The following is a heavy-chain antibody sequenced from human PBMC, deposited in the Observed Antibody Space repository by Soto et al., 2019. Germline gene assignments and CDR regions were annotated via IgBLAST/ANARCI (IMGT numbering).Heavy chain of an antibody. D-gene: IGHD5-12*01. J-gene: IGHJ5*02. V-gene: IGHV1-69*13. CDR1: GGTFSSYA. CDR2: IIPIFGTA. Sequence: SVKVSCKASGGTFSSYAISWVRQAPGQGLEWMGGIIPIFGTANYAQKFQGRVTITADESTSTAYMELSSLRPEDTAVYYCARSPYDIVATIFLNWFDPWGQGTLVTVSS. CDR3: ARSPYDIVATIFLNWFDP.